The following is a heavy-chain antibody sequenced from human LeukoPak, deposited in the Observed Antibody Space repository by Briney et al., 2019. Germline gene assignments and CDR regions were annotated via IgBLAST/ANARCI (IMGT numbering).Heavy chain of an antibody. Sequence: PGGSLRLSCATSGFTFSDYPMNWVRQAPGKGLEWVSNIKGSGPGSGSGTYYADSVEGRFIISRDNAKSSVYLQMNSLRVEDSAFYYCARDVNWGFDSWGQGALVTVSS. CDR3: ARDVNWGFDS. CDR1: GFTFSDYP. J-gene: IGHJ4*02. D-gene: IGHD7-27*01. CDR2: IKGSGPGSGSGT. V-gene: IGHV3-48*04.